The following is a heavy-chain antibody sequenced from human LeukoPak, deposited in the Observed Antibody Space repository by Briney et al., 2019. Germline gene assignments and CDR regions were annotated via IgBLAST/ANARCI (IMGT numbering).Heavy chain of an antibody. Sequence: PGGTLRLSCAASGCTFSSYGMSWVRQAPGKGLEWVGFIRSKIYGGTPEYAASVKGRFTISRDDSKGVAYLQMNSLKTEDTAVYYCTRDQTPYYWGQGTLVTVSS. V-gene: IGHV3-49*04. CDR2: IRSKIYGGTP. CDR3: TRDQTPYY. CDR1: GCTFSSYG. J-gene: IGHJ4*02.